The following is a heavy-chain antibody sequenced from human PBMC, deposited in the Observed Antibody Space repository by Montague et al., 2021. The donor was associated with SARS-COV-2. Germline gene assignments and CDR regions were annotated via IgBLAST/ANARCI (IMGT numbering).Heavy chain of an antibody. CDR3: ARHPLYCSSTSCYEVYFDY. CDR2: TYYRSKWYN. D-gene: IGHD2-2*01. Sequence: CAISGDSVSSNSAAWNWIRQSPSRGLEWLGRTYYRSKWYNDYALSVKSRITINPDTSKNQFSLQLNSVTPEDTAVYYCARHPLYCSSTSCYEVYFDYWGQGTLVTVSS. J-gene: IGHJ4*02. CDR1: GDSVSSNSAA. V-gene: IGHV6-1*01.